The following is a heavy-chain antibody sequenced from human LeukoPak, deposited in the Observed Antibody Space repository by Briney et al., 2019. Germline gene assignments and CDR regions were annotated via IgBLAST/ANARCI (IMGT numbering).Heavy chain of an antibody. CDR2: INHSGST. J-gene: IGHJ5*01. Sequence: PSETLPLTCAVYGGSFSGYYWSWTRQPPGKGLEWIGEINHSGSTNYNPSLKSRVTISVDTSKNQFSLKLSSLTAADTAVYYCARGSRTYDILTGYLLLNWFDRWGQGRLVTVSS. V-gene: IGHV4-34*01. D-gene: IGHD3-9*01. CDR3: ARGSRTYDILTGYLLLNWFDR. CDR1: GGSFSGYY.